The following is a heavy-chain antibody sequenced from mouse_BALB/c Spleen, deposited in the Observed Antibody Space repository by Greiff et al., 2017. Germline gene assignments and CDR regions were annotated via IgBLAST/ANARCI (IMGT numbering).Heavy chain of an antibody. Sequence: VKLQQPGAELVKPGTSVKLSCKASGYNFTSYWINWVKLRPGQGLEWIGDIYPGSGSTNYNEKFKSKATLTVDTSSSTAYMQLSSLASEDSALYYCARDYYGSDYWGQGTTLTVSS. CDR1: GYNFTSYW. D-gene: IGHD1-1*01. J-gene: IGHJ2*01. V-gene: IGHV1-55*01. CDR2: IYPGSGST. CDR3: ARDYYGSDY.